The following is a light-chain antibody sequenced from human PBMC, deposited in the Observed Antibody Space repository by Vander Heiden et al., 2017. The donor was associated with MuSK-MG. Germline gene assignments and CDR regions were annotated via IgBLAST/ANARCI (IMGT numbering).Light chain of an antibody. CDR3: QAWDSSTGV. CDR2: QDS. CDR1: KLGDKY. V-gene: IGLV3-1*01. Sequence: SYALTQPPSVSVSPGQTASITCSGDKLGDKYACWYQQKPGQSPVLVIYQDSKRPSGIPERFSCSNSGSTATLTIGGTQAMDEADYYCQAWDSSTGVFGGGTKLTVL. J-gene: IGLJ3*02.